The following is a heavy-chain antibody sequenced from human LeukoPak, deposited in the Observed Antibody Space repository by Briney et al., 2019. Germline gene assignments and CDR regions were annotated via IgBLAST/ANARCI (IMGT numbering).Heavy chain of an antibody. Sequence: PGGSLRLSCAASGFTFSHYWMHWVRQPPGKGLVWVSRINSDGSSTTYADSVKGRFTISRDNAEKTLYLQMNSLRAEDTAVYYCARVYDYVWGSPDDAFDIWGQGTMVTVSS. V-gene: IGHV3-74*01. J-gene: IGHJ3*02. CDR2: INSDGSST. CDR3: ARVYDYVWGSPDDAFDI. D-gene: IGHD3-16*01. CDR1: GFTFSHYW.